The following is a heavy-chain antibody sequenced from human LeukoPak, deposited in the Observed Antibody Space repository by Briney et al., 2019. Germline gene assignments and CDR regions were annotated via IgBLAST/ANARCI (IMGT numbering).Heavy chain of an antibody. V-gene: IGHV5-51*01. CDR3: ARRPRFDWLLSPPRGAFDI. D-gene: IGHD3-9*01. J-gene: IGHJ3*02. CDR2: IYPGDSDT. CDR1: GYSFTSYW. Sequence: GESLKISCKGSGYSFTSYWIGWVRQMPGKGLEWMGIIYPGDSDTKYSPSFQGQVTISADKSISTAYLQWSSLKASDTAMYYCARRPRFDWLLSPPRGAFDIWGQGTMVTVSS.